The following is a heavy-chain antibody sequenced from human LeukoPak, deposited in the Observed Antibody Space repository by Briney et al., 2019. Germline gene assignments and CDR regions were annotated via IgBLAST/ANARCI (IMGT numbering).Heavy chain of an antibody. D-gene: IGHD3-22*01. CDR1: VFTFSSYW. Sequence: PGGSLRLSCAASVFTFSSYWMTWVRQAPGKGLEWVAKIRQDGSVKYYVDSVKGRFTISRDNAKNSLYLQMNRLRAEDTAVYYCARDGAGEGNYYDSSGYQPDFDYWGQGTLVTVSS. J-gene: IGHJ4*02. V-gene: IGHV3-7*01. CDR2: IRQDGSVK. CDR3: ARDGAGEGNYYDSSGYQPDFDY.